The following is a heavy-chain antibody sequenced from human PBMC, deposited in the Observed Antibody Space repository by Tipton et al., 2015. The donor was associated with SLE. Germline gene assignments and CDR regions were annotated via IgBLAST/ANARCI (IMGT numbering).Heavy chain of an antibody. CDR3: AKDINMITFGAMRA. Sequence: SLRLSCTASGFRFGEYVMHWVRQAPGKGLQWVSGISWNSGNIVYADSVKGRFTISRDNAKNSLYLQMDSLRPEDTALYYCAKDINMITFGAMRAWGQGTLVTVSS. V-gene: IGHV3-9*01. CDR1: GFRFGEYV. J-gene: IGHJ5*02. CDR2: ISWNSGNI. D-gene: IGHD3-16*01.